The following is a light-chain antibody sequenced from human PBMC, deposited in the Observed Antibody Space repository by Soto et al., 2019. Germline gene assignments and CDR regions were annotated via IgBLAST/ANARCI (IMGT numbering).Light chain of an antibody. CDR2: KAS. CDR1: QTISSW. V-gene: IGKV1-5*03. CDR3: QQYNNWPPTWT. Sequence: DIHMTQSPSTLSGSVGDRVTITCRASQTISSWLAWYQQKTGKAPKLLVYKASTLKSGVPSRFSGSGSGTEFTLTISSLQSEDFAVYYCQQYNNWPPTWTFGQGTKVDIK. J-gene: IGKJ1*01.